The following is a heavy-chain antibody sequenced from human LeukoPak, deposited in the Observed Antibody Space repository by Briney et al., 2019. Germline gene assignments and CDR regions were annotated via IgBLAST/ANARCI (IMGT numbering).Heavy chain of an antibody. CDR2: IYYSGST. J-gene: IGHJ5*02. D-gene: IGHD5-12*01. CDR3: ARFLSGSWFNWFDP. Sequence: SETLSLTCTVSGASISTDYWSWIRQPPGKGLEWIGYIYYSGSTNYNPSLTSRVTISVDTSKNQFSLMLSSVAAADTAVYYCARFLSGSWFNWFDPWGQGTLVTVSS. V-gene: IGHV4-59*08. CDR1: GASISTDY.